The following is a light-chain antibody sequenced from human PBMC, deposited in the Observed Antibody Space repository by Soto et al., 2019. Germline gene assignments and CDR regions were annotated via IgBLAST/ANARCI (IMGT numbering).Light chain of an antibody. Sequence: QSALTQPPSASGSPGQSVTISCTGTSSDVGGYNYVSWYQHHPGKAPKLMIYDVSERPSGVPDRFSGSKSGNTASLTVSGLQAEDEADYYCSSYAGSNSYVVFGGGTKLTVL. V-gene: IGLV2-8*01. J-gene: IGLJ2*01. CDR3: SSYAGSNSYVV. CDR2: DVS. CDR1: SSDVGGYNY.